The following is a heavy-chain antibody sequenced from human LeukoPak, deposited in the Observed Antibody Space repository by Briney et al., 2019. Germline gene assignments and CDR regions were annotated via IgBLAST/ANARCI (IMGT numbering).Heavy chain of an antibody. J-gene: IGHJ4*02. V-gene: IGHV3-21*01. D-gene: IGHD4-17*01. CDR1: GFTFSSYS. Sequence: GGSLRLSCAASGFTFSSYSMNWVRQAPGKGLEWVSSISSSSSYIYYADSVKGRFTISRDNAKNSPYLQMNSLRAEDTAVYYCARDMKRTVTYDYWGQGTLVTVSS. CDR3: ARDMKRTVTYDY. CDR2: ISSSSSYI.